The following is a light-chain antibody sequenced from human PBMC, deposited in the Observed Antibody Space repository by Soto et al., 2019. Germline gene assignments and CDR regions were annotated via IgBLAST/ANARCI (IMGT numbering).Light chain of an antibody. V-gene: IGLV2-8*01. CDR3: SSYARNRDIL. CDR2: EVS. CDR1: SSDVGGYSY. J-gene: IGLJ2*01. Sequence: QSALTQPPSASGSPGQSVAISCTGTSSDVGGYSYVSWYQQHPGKAPKLMIYEVSKRPSGVPDRFSGSKSGNAASLTVSGLQAEDEGDYYWSSYARNRDILFGGGTKLTVL.